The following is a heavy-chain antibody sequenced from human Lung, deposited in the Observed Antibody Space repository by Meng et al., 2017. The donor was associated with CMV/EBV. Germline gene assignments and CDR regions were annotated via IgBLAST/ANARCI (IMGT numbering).Heavy chain of an antibody. D-gene: IGHD1-26*01. Sequence: GESLKIPCVASGFTFSGYSMNWVRQTPGKGLEWVSSITSRSSNTYYSDSVKGRFTISRDNAKNSLYLQMNSLRDEDTAVYYCARDLIRGVVGARPRGPGDLWGHGTLVTVSS. V-gene: IGHV3-21*01. J-gene: IGHJ4*01. CDR3: ARDLIRGVVGARPRGPGDL. CDR1: GFTFSGYS. CDR2: ITSRSSNT.